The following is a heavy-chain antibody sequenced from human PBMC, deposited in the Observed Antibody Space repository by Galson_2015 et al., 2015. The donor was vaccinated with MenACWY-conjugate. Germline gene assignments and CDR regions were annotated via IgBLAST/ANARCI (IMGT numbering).Heavy chain of an antibody. D-gene: IGHD2-15*01. CDR2: DKYRGRT. Sequence: SETLSLTCIVTGGSVTSSSYSWGWFRRPPGKGLAWIGTDKYRGRTYYNPSLMSRFTISVDTSTFQVTLNLRFVTAADTAMYFCAGHMHVSSGERYDSDHGGQGAQVTGSS. CDR1: GGSVTSSSYS. J-gene: IGHJ4*02. CDR3: AGHMHVSSGERYDSDH. V-gene: IGHV4-39*01.